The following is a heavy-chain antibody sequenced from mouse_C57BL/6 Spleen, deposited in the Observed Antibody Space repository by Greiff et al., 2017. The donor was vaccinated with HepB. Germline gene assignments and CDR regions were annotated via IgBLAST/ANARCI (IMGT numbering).Heavy chain of an antibody. CDR2: IDPETGGT. V-gene: IGHV1-15*01. CDR3: TREGVITTVVERFYYFDY. CDR1: GYTFTDYE. Sequence: QVQLQQSGAELVRPGASVTLSCKASGYTFTDYEMHWVKQTPVHGLEWIGAIDPETGGTAYNQKFKGKAILTADKSSSTAYRELRSLTSEDAAVYYCTREGVITTVVERFYYFDYWGQGTTLTVSS. D-gene: IGHD1-1*01. J-gene: IGHJ2*01.